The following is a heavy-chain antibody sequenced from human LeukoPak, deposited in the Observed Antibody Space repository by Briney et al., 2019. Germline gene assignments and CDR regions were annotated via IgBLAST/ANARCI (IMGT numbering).Heavy chain of an antibody. CDR3: ASPSPAFDP. J-gene: IGHJ5*02. V-gene: IGHV4-30-2*01. CDR1: GGSFSSGGYY. CDR2: IYHSGST. Sequence: PSQTLSLTCTVSGGSFSSGGYYCSWIRQPPGKGLEWIGYIYHSGSTYYNPSLKSRVTMSVDTSKNQFSLKLNSVTAADTAVYYCASPSPAFDPWGQGILVSVSS.